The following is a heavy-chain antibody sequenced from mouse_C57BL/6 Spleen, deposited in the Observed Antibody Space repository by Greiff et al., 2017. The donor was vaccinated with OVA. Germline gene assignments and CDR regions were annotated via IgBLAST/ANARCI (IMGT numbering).Heavy chain of an antibody. CDR2: IRLKSDNYAT. CDR3: TASPPIITTVLTPYYFDY. J-gene: IGHJ2*01. V-gene: IGHV6-3*01. CDR1: GFTFSNYW. D-gene: IGHD1-1*01. Sequence: EVKLEESGGGLVQPGGSMKLSCVASGFTFSNYWMNCVRQSPEKGLEWVAQIRLKSDNYATHYAESVKGRFTISRDDSKSSVYLQMNNLRAEDTGIYYCTASPPIITTVLTPYYFDYWGQGTTLTVSS.